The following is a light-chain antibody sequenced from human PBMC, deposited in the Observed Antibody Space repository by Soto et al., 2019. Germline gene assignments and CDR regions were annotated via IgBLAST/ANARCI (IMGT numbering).Light chain of an antibody. CDR1: QSVRSTY. CDR2: GAS. J-gene: IGKJ4*01. Sequence: EIVLTQSPGTLSLSPGERAXLXXXASQSVRSTYLAWYQQKPGQAPRLLIHGASSRATGIPDRFSGSGSGTDFTLTISRLEPEDFAVYYCQQYGDSPPTFGGGTKVEIK. V-gene: IGKV3-20*01. CDR3: QQYGDSPPT.